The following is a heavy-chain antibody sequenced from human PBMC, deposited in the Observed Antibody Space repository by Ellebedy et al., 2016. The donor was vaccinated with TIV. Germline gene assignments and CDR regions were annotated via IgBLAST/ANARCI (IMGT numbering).Heavy chain of an antibody. CDR3: ARHVDEYSSSKRFDP. CDR2: ISYSGST. V-gene: IGHV4-59*08. D-gene: IGHD6-6*01. J-gene: IGHJ5*02. Sequence: MPSETLSLTCTVSGGSISPYYWSWIRQPPGKGLEWIGYISYSGSTNYNPSLKSRVTISVDTSKNRFSLKLSSVTAADTAVYYCARHVDEYSSSKRFDPWGQGTLVTVSS. CDR1: GGSISPYY.